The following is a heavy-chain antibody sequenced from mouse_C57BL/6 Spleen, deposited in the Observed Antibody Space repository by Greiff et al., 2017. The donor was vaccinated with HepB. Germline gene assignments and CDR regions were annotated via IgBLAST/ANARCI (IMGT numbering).Heavy chain of an antibody. Sequence: VQLQQPGAELVMPGASVKLSCKASGYTFTSYWMHWVKQRPGQGLEWIGEIDPSDSYTNYNQTFKGKSTLTVDKSSSTAYMQLSSLTSEDSAVYYCARRARDYYAMDYWGQGTSVTVSS. J-gene: IGHJ4*01. CDR2: IDPSDSYT. D-gene: IGHD3-3*01. CDR1: GYTFTSYW. V-gene: IGHV1-69*01. CDR3: ARRARDYYAMDY.